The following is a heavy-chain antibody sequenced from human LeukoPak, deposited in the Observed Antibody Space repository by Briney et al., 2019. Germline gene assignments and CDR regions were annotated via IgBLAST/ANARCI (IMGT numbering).Heavy chain of an antibody. Sequence: GRSLRLSCAASGFTFSSYGMHWVRQAPGKGLEWVAVIWYDGSNKYYADSVKGRFTISRDNSKNTLYLQMNSLRAEDTAVYYCARDFDYDILTGPYYFDYWGQGTLVTVSS. D-gene: IGHD3-9*01. CDR3: ARDFDYDILTGPYYFDY. CDR1: GFTFSSYG. V-gene: IGHV3-33*01. J-gene: IGHJ4*02. CDR2: IWYDGSNK.